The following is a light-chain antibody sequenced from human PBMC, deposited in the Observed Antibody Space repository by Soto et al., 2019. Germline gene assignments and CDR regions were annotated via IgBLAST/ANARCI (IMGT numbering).Light chain of an antibody. V-gene: IGKV3-15*01. CDR1: QSVSLS. J-gene: IGKJ1*01. Sequence: DIVLKQSPATLSVCILDTPTLSFRASQSVSLSLAWFQMRPGQPPRLHIYGASTRATDIPARFSGSGSGTDFTLTISSLQSEDFAVYFCQQYHIWPSWTFGQGTKVDIK. CDR2: GAS. CDR3: QQYHIWPSWT.